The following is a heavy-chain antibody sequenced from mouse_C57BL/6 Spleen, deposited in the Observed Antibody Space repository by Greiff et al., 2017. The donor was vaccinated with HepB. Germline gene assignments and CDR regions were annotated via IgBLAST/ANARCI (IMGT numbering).Heavy chain of an antibody. D-gene: IGHD1-1*01. CDR2: ISDGGSYT. CDR3: ARVGYYGSSTGYFDV. Sequence: EVQVVESGGGLVKPGGSLKLSCAASGFTFSSYAMSWVRQTPEKRLEWVATISDGGSYTYYPDNVKGRFTISRDNAKNNLYLQMSHLKSEDTAMYYCARVGYYGSSTGYFDVWGTGTTVTVSS. CDR1: GFTFSSYA. V-gene: IGHV5-4*01. J-gene: IGHJ1*03.